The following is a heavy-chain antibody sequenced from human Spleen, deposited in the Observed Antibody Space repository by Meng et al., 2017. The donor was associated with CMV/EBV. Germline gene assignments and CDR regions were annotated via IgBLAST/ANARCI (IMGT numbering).Heavy chain of an antibody. CDR2: IYYSGST. D-gene: IGHD2-2*01. J-gene: IGHJ6*02. CDR1: GFSISTGYY. Sequence: SETLSLTCTVSGFSISTGYYWGWIRQPPGKGLEWIGSIYYSGSTYYNPSLKSRVTISVDTSKNQFSLKLSSVTAADTAVYYCASYIVVVPAAYYGMDVWGQGTTVTVSS. V-gene: IGHV4-38-2*02. CDR3: ASYIVVVPAAYYGMDV.